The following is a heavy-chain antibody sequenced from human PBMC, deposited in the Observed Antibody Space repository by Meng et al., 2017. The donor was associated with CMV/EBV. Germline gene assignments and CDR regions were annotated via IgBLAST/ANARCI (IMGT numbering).Heavy chain of an antibody. D-gene: IGHD1-1*01. CDR2: IYPNSGGT. Sequence: QVVLVQPGVEVKSPGASVKVSCQTSGYRFSDHYMHWVRQAPGQGLEWMGWIYPNSGGTHYAQKFQDRVTMTRDTSISTVYMELSRLTSDDTAVYYCVRDHNWGPDYWGQGTLVTVSS. CDR1: GYRFSDHY. CDR3: VRDHNWGPDY. J-gene: IGHJ4*02. V-gene: IGHV1-2*02.